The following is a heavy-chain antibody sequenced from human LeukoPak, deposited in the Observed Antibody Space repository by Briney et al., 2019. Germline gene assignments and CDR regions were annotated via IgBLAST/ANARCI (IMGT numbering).Heavy chain of an antibody. D-gene: IGHD2-15*01. CDR2: IYDSGST. CDR1: GGSISSSGYY. V-gene: IGHV4-61*05. Sequence: SETLSLTCIVSGGSISSSGYYWGWIRQSPGKGLEWIGYIYDSGSTNYNPSLKSRVIISVDTSKKQFSLKLSSVTAADTAVYFCARMERMWYFAYWGQGTLVTVSS. J-gene: IGHJ4*02. CDR3: ARMERMWYFAY.